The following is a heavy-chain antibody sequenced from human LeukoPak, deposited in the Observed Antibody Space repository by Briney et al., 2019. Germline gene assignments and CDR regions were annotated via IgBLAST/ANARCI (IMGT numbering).Heavy chain of an antibody. D-gene: IGHD3-22*01. CDR2: IKQDGTEQ. Sequence: GGSLRLSCAASGFTFSRFWMSWVRQAPGKGLEWVANIKQDGTEQYYLDSVKGRFTISRDNTKNSVSLQMNSLRVEDTAIYYCAKDPGGYDSSGYFREDWGQGTLVTVSS. J-gene: IGHJ4*02. CDR1: GFTFSRFW. CDR3: AKDPGGYDSSGYFRED. V-gene: IGHV3-7*01.